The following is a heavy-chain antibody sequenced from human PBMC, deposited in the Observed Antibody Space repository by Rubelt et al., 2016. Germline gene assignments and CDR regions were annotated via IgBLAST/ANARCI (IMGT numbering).Heavy chain of an antibody. V-gene: IGHV4-34*01. J-gene: IGHJ3*02. CDR3: ARGRGLDYVWGSYRFQAFDI. D-gene: IGHD3-16*02. Sequence: QVQLQQWAAGLLKPSETLSLTCAVYGGSFSGYYWSWIRQPPGKGLEWIGEINHSGSTNYNPSIKGVVSISVDTSKDQVSLKLSSVAAADTAVYYCARGRGLDYVWGSYRFQAFDIWGQGTMVTVSS. CDR1: GGSFSGYY. CDR2: INHSGST.